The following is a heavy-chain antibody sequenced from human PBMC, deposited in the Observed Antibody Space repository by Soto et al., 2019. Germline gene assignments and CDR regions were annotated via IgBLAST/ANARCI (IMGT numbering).Heavy chain of an antibody. CDR3: ARSAVDTASNFDY. Sequence: GGAPRLSCAASGFEFQGNRLSLVRQGPGKGREWVSHMCNSRDDIKYADSVRGRFTISRDNAKNSLDLQMNSLSAEDTAVYYCARSAVDTASNFDYWGQGTLVTVSS. CDR2: MCNSRDDI. V-gene: IGHV3-11*03. D-gene: IGHD5-18*01. J-gene: IGHJ4*02. CDR1: GFEFQGNR.